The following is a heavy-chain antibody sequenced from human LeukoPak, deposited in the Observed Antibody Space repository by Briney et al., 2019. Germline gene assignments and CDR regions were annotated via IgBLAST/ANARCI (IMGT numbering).Heavy chain of an antibody. D-gene: IGHD2-21*02. CDR3: TTVAFHSHPQLAVTAVEPD. J-gene: IGHJ4*02. Sequence: ASVKLCCKSSAYTSTTCGHSLVRQPHGQGLEWVGWINIHYGDTNYAQKFQGRVTMTTNTSTTTPYMKLRSLRSDKTAVYDCTTVAFHSHPQLAVTAVEPDWGQGTLITVSS. V-gene: IGHV1-18*01. CDR1: AYTSTTCG. CDR2: INIHYGDT.